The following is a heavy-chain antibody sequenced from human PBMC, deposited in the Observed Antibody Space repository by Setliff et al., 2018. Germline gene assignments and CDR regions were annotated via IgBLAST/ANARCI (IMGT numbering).Heavy chain of an antibody. CDR2: VYTSGST. CDR1: GASISSDY. J-gene: IGHJ6*03. CDR3: ARDPGNGHYMDV. V-gene: IGHV4-4*08. Sequence: SETLSLTCTVSGASISSDYWNWIRQPPGKGLEWIGYVYTSGSTNYNPSLKSRVTISVDTSKNQLSLRLTSVTAADTAVYYCARDPGNGHYMDVWGKGATVTVSS.